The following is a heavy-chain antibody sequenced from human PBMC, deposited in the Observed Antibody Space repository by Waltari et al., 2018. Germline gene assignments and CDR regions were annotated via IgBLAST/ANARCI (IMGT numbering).Heavy chain of an antibody. CDR2: IYSGGNT. V-gene: IGHV3-53*01. D-gene: IGHD1-1*01. CDR1: GFTVSSTY. Sequence: EVRLVESGGGLIQPGGSLRLSGAASGFTVSSTYRSWVRQAPGKGLEWVSVIYSGGNTYYADSVKGRFTISRDNSKNTLYLQMNSLRAEDTAVYYCARGKDDSGAFDIWGQGTMVTVSS. J-gene: IGHJ3*02. CDR3: ARGKDDSGAFDI.